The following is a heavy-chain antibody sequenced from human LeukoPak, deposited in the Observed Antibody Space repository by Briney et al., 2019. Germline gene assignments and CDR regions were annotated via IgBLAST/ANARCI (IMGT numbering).Heavy chain of an antibody. CDR1: GFTFSSYA. J-gene: IGHJ4*02. CDR2: ISSSSSYI. D-gene: IGHD1-26*01. V-gene: IGHV3-21*01. Sequence: GGSLRLSCAASGFTFSSYAMSWVRQAPGKGLEWVSSISSSSSYIYYADSVKGRFTISRDNAKNSLYLQMNSLRAEDTAVYYCARDLVGATTDYWGQGTLVTVSS. CDR3: ARDLVGATTDY.